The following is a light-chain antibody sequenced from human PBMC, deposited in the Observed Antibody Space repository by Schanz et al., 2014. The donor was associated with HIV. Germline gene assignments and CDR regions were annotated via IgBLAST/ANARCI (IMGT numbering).Light chain of an antibody. Sequence: QSALTQPASVSGTPGQSITISCTGSSSDVGGYNYVSWYQQHPDKAPKLMIYDVSDRPSGVSNRFSGSKSGNTASLTISGLQAEDEADYYCSSYAGSNNLRVFGTGTKLTVL. CDR1: SSDVGGYNY. V-gene: IGLV2-14*03. CDR2: DVS. J-gene: IGLJ1*01. CDR3: SSYAGSNNLRV.